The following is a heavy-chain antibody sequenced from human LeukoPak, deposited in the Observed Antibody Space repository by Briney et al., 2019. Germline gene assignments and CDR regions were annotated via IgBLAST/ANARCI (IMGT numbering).Heavy chain of an antibody. V-gene: IGHV3-23*01. Sequence: PGGSLRLSCAASGFTFTNYAMSWIRQAPGKGLEWVSSIPSDGRTYYTDSVKGRFTISRDISRNTLHLQMSSLRVEDTAIYYCAREVPSDGFDNWGRGTVVTVSS. CDR3: AREVPSDGFDN. CDR2: IPSDGRT. J-gene: IGHJ3*02. D-gene: IGHD4/OR15-4a*01. CDR1: GFTFTNYA.